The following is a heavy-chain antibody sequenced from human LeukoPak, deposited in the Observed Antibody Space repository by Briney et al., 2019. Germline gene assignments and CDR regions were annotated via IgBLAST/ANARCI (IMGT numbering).Heavy chain of an antibody. D-gene: IGHD4-11*01. CDR2: LYHPDST. J-gene: IGHJ4*02. CDR1: GYPINNAYY. Sequence: SETLSLTCGVSGYPINNAYYWVWIRQPPGKGLEWIGSLYHPDSTYYNPSLKSRVTISVDTSKNQFSLKLSSVTAADTAVYYCARGATPTVTTFDYWGQGTLVTVSS. CDR3: ARGATPTVTTFDY. V-gene: IGHV4-38-2*01.